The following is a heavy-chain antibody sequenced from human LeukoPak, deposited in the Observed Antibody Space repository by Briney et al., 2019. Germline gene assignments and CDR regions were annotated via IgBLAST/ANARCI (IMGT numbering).Heavy chain of an antibody. J-gene: IGHJ5*02. V-gene: IGHV4-61*02. CDR1: GGSISSGSYY. CDR2: IYTSGST. D-gene: IGHD2-2*01. Sequence: SETLSLTCTVSGGSISSGSYYWSWIRQPAGKGLEWIGRIYTSGSTNYNPSLKSRVTISVDTSKNQFSLKLSSVTAADTAVYYCARRDCSSTSCWFDPWGQGTLVTVSS. CDR3: ARRDCSSTSCWFDP.